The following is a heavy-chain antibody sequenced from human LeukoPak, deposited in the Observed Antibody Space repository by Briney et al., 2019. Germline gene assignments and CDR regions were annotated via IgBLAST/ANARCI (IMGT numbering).Heavy chain of an antibody. V-gene: IGHV4-59*01. Sequence: PSETLSLTCTVSGGSISSYYWSWIRQPPGKGLEWIGYIYYSGSTNYNPSLKSRVTISVDTSKNQFSLKLSSVTAADTAVYYCALYYYDSSGYGGAFDIWGQGTMVTVSS. CDR1: GGSISSYY. CDR2: IYYSGST. D-gene: IGHD3-22*01. J-gene: IGHJ3*02. CDR3: ALYYYDSSGYGGAFDI.